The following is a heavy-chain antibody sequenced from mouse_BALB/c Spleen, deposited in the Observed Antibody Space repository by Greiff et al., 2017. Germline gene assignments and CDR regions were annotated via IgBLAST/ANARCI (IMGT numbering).Heavy chain of an antibody. CDR1: GFSLTGYG. J-gene: IGHJ4*01. CDR3: AREGYGYGGYYAMDY. V-gene: IGHV2-6-7*01. CDR2: IWGDGST. D-gene: IGHD1-2*01. Sequence: VQLVESGPGLVAPSQSLSITCTVSGFSLTGYGVNWVRQPPGKGLEWLGMIWGDGSTDYNSALKSRLSISKDNSKSQVFLKMNSLQTDDTARYYCAREGYGYGGYYAMDYWGQGTSVTVSS.